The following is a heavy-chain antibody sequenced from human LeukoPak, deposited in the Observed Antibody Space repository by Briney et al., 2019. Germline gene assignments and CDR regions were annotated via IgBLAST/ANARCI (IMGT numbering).Heavy chain of an antibody. CDR2: FDPEDGET. CDR1: GYTLTKLS. V-gene: IGHV1-24*01. CDR3: ATDPTSYGDYVGPDY. D-gene: IGHD4-17*01. Sequence: ASVKVSCKVSGYTLTKLSMHWVRQAPGKGLEWMGGFDPEDGETIYAQKFQGRVTMTEDTSTDTAYMELSSLRSEDTAVYYCATDPTSYGDYVGPDYWGQGTLVTVSS. J-gene: IGHJ4*02.